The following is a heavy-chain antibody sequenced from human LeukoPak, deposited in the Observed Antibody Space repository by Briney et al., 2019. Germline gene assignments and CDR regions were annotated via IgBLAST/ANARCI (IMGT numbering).Heavy chain of an antibody. CDR2: ISTYNGYT. D-gene: IGHD1-1*01. V-gene: IGHV1-18*01. CDR3: ARVDNPASEGFEY. CDR1: GYTTTDRFR. Sequence: SVHVSCKATGYTTTDRFRINLDRQAPGQGLEWMGYISTYNGYTNYAQRLQGRLSMTKGKYTNTAYIELRSLRSDDTAVYYCARVDNPASEGFEYWGQGTLVTVSS. J-gene: IGHJ4*02.